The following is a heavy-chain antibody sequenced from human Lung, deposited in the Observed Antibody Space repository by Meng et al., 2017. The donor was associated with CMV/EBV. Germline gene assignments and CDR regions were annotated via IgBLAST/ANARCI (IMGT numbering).Heavy chain of an antibody. Sequence: SETLSLTCTVSGGSISSSAYYWSWIRQHPGKGLEWIGYIYYSGSTYYNPSLKSRVTISVDTSNTQFSLTLSPVTAADTAVYYCARGPTPTISEGWFDPLGQGXLVTVSS. V-gene: IGHV4-31*03. J-gene: IGHJ5*02. CDR3: ARGPTPTISEGWFDP. CDR1: GGSISSSAYY. D-gene: IGHD3-3*01. CDR2: IYYSGST.